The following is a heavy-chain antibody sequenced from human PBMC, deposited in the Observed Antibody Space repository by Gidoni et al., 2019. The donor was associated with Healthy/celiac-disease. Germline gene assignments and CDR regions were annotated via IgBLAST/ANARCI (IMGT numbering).Heavy chain of an antibody. V-gene: IGHV3-21*01. CDR2: ISSSSSYI. J-gene: IGHJ4*02. CDR1: GFTFSSYS. Sequence: EVQLVESGGGLVKPGGSLRLSCAASGFTFSSYSMNWVRQAPGKGLEWVSSISSSSSYIYYADSVKGRFTISRDNAKNSLYLQMNSLRAEDTAVYYCARGDQDIVLMVYAYWGQGTLVTVSS. D-gene: IGHD2-8*01. CDR3: ARGDQDIVLMVYAY.